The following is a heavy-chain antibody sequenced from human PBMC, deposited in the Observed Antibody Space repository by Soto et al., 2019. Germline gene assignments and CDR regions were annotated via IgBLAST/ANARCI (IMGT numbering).Heavy chain of an antibody. Sequence: PGGSLRLSCAASGFTVSSNYMSWVRQAPGKGLEWVSVIYSGGSTYYADSVKGRFTISRDNSKNTVFLQMNTLRAEDTAVYYCARGRYGSGPGGAFDIWGQGTMVTVS. CDR1: GFTVSSNY. J-gene: IGHJ3*02. CDR2: IYSGGST. D-gene: IGHD6-19*01. CDR3: ARGRYGSGPGGAFDI. V-gene: IGHV3-66*01.